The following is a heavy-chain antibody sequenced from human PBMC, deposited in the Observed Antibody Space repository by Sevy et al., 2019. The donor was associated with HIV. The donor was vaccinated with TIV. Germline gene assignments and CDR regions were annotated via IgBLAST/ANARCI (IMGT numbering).Heavy chain of an antibody. CDR3: ARDKSVQAVYGVIRNFYGMDA. CDR2: IDTYNGNT. CDR1: GYTFSSYG. J-gene: IGHJ6*02. Sequence: ASVKVSCKASGYTFSSYGISWVRQAPGQGLEWMGWIDTYNGNTNYAQKFQGRVTVTTDTSTGTAYMELRSLRSDDTAIYYCARDKSVQAVYGVIRNFYGMDAWGQGTTVTVSS. D-gene: IGHD3-3*01. V-gene: IGHV1-18*01.